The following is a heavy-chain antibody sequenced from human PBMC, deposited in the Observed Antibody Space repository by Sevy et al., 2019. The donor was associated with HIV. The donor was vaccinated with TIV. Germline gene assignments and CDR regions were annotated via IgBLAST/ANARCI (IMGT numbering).Heavy chain of an antibody. D-gene: IGHD1-26*01. CDR2: IKSKTDGATT. CDR3: TTDGKYSLNY. CDR1: GFTFSNSW. Sequence: GGSLRLSCRVSGFTFSNSWMSWVRQAPGKGLEWVGRIKSKTDGATTDYATPVKGRFSISRDDLENTLHLHMNSLKTEDTALYYCTTDGKYSLNYWGQGTLVTVSS. V-gene: IGHV3-15*01. J-gene: IGHJ4*02.